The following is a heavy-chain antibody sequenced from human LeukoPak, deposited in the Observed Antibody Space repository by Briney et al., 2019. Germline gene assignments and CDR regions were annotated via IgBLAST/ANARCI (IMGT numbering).Heavy chain of an antibody. Sequence: SGGSLRLSCATSGFSFSDYYMTWIRQAPGKGLEWISYISSSGTSTKHADSVKERFAISRDNAKNSLYLQMNSLRADDTAVYYCARVRSSEGVLDYWGQGTLVTVSS. CDR1: GFSFSDYY. CDR3: ARVRSSEGVLDY. J-gene: IGHJ4*02. V-gene: IGHV3-11*05. D-gene: IGHD6-19*01. CDR2: ISSSGTST.